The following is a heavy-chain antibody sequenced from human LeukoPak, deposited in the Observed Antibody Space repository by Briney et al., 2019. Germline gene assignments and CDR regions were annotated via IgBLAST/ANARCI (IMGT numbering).Heavy chain of an antibody. CDR1: GGSISSYY. V-gene: IGHV4-59*08. J-gene: IGHJ4*02. CDR2: IYYSGST. CDR3: ARRSSLYDFWSGPPNYYFDY. D-gene: IGHD3-3*01. Sequence: SETLSLTCTVSGGSISSYYWSWIRQPPGKGLEWIGYIYYSGSTNYNPSLKSRVTISVDTSKNQFSLKLSSVTAADTAVYYCARRSSLYDFWSGPPNYYFDYWGQGTLVTVSS.